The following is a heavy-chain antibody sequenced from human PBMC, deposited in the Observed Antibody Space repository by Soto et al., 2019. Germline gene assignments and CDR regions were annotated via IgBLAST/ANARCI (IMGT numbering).Heavy chain of an antibody. Sequence: PGGSLRLSCAASGFTFSSYGMHWVRQAPGKGLEWVAVISYDGSNKYYADSVKGRFTISRDNSKNTLYLQMNSLRAEDTAVYYCAKFGYCSSTSCPLGYWGQGTLVTVSS. D-gene: IGHD2-2*01. V-gene: IGHV3-30*18. J-gene: IGHJ4*02. CDR1: GFTFSSYG. CDR2: ISYDGSNK. CDR3: AKFGYCSSTSCPLGY.